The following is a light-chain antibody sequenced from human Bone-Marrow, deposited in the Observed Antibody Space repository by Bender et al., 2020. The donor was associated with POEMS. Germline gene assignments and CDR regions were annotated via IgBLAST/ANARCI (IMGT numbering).Light chain of an antibody. J-gene: IGLJ3*02. CDR2: SSH. Sequence: QSVLTQPPSASGPPGERVIISCSGSSSNIGAHAVNWYQHLPGTAPKLLIYSSHRRPSEVPDRFSGSRSGTSASLAISGLQSEDEADYYCAVWDDSLNGWVCGGGTKLTVL. CDR1: SSNIGAHA. V-gene: IGLV1-44*01. CDR3: AVWDDSLNGWV.